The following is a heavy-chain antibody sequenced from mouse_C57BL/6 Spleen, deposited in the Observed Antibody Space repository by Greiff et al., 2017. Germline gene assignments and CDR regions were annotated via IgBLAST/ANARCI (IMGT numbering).Heavy chain of an antibody. CDR2: IYPGNSDT. D-gene: IGHD1-1*01. J-gene: IGHJ2*01. V-gene: IGHV1-5*01. Sequence: EVQLQQSGTVLARPGASVKMSCKTSGYTFTSYWMHWVKQRPGQGLEWIGAIYPGNSDTSYNQKFKGKAKLTAVTSASTAYMELSSLTNEDSAVXYCTRDGVLLRYLSFDYWGQGTTLTVSS. CDR1: GYTFTSYW. CDR3: TRDGVLLRYLSFDY.